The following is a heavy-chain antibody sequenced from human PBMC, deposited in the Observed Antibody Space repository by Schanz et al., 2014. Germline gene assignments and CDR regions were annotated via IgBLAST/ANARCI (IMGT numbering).Heavy chain of an antibody. D-gene: IGHD3-9*01. Sequence: EVQLLESGGVLVQPGGSLRLSCAASGFTFSSYAMSWVRQAPGKGLEWVSGISGSGGSTYYADSVKGRFTISRDNSKNTLYLQMNSLRAEDTAVYYCAKQSHYDILTVTRNWGQGTLVTVSS. CDR1: GFTFSSYA. J-gene: IGHJ4*02. CDR3: AKQSHYDILTVTRN. V-gene: IGHV3-23*01. CDR2: ISGSGGST.